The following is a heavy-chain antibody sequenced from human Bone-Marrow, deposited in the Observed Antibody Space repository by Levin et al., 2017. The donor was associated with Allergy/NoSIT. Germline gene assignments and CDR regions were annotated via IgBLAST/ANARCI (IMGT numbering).Heavy chain of an antibody. V-gene: IGHV1-24*01. CDR3: ATIRMTLVTTPDNYAFDI. J-gene: IGHJ3*02. CDR1: GYRLSEMS. Sequence: GASVKVSCKISGYRLSEMSIHWLRQAPGKGLEWMGGYDPEASGTVYAKKFRGRVTMTEDTSTDTAYMKLSSLRSEDTAVYNCATIRMTLVTTPDNYAFDIWGQGTKVTVSS. CDR2: YDPEASGT. D-gene: IGHD4-17*01.